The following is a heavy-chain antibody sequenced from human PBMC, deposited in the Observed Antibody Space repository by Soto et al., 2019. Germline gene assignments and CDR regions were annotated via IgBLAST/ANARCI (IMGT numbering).Heavy chain of an antibody. CDR2: ISFSSSHL. D-gene: IGHD3-3*01. V-gene: IGHV3-21*01. Sequence: GGSLRLSCVASGFTFSSYSMNWVRQAPGKGLEWVSSISFSSSHLYYADSVKGRFTISRDNAKNSLYLQISSLRAEDTAVYFCARDRVPFSADDFARANYYYGMDVWGQGTTVTVS. CDR1: GFTFSSYS. J-gene: IGHJ6*02. CDR3: ARDRVPFSADDFARANYYYGMDV.